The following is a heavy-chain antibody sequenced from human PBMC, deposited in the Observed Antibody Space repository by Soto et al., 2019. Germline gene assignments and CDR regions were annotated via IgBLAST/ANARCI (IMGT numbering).Heavy chain of an antibody. D-gene: IGHD5-12*01. CDR1: GGSISSYY. Sequence: SETLCLTCTVSGGSISSYYWSWIRQPPGKGLEWIGEINHSGSTNYNPSLKSRVTISVDTSKNQFSLKLSSVTAADTAVYYCARGVATVVTSYFDYWGQGTLVTVSS. CDR3: ARGVATVVTSYFDY. J-gene: IGHJ4*02. V-gene: IGHV4-34*01. CDR2: INHSGST.